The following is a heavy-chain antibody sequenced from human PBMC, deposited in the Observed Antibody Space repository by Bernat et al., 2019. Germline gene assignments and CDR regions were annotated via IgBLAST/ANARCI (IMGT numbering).Heavy chain of an antibody. J-gene: IGHJ4*02. V-gene: IGHV3-48*03. CDR2: ISGSGSNK. CDR1: GFSFSSFE. D-gene: IGHD5-18*01. Sequence: EVQLVESGGGLVQPGGSLRLSCAASGFSFSSFEMNWVRQAPGKGLEWVSYISGSGSNKDYADSVKGRFTIYRDNPKNSLYLQMDSLRAEDTAVYYCAREMVTSGFDYWGQGTLVTVSS. CDR3: AREMVTSGFDY.